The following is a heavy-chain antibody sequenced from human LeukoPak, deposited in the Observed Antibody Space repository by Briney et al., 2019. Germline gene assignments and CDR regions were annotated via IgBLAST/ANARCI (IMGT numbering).Heavy chain of an antibody. CDR1: GGSITSSSYS. Sequence: SETLSLTCTVSGGSITSSSYSWGWIRQPPGKGLEWIASMSYSGSTYYNPSLKSRVAISVDTSRNQFSLKLSSVTAADTAVYYCARVRWLQLGHFDYWGQGSLVTVSS. D-gene: IGHD5-24*01. CDR2: MSYSGST. V-gene: IGHV4-39*07. J-gene: IGHJ4*02. CDR3: ARVRWLQLGHFDY.